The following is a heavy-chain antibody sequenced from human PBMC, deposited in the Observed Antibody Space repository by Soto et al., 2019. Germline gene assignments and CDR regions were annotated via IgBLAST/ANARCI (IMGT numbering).Heavy chain of an antibody. CDR1: GGSFNLYA. CDR3: TRASGSGGVMGGFDY. V-gene: IGHV1-69*01. CDR2: IIPIFDAP. J-gene: IGHJ4*02. D-gene: IGHD3-16*01. Sequence: QVELVQSGAQVKKPGSAVKVSCKASGGSFNLYAMNWVRQAPGHGLEWMGGIIPIFDAPRYSEQFQGRVIITVDESTSTAYMEPSSLSSDDTAIYYCTRASGSGGVMGGFDYWGEVTLVTVSS.